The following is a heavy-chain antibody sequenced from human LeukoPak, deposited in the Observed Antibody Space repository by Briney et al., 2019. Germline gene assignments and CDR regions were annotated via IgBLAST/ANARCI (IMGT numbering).Heavy chain of an antibody. Sequence: SEALSLTCTVSGGSISSYYWSWIRQPAGKGLEWIGRIYTSGSTNYNPSLKSRVTISVDTSKNQFSLKLSSVTAADTAVYYCASLFGDYGQYYFDYWGQGTLVTVSS. CDR2: IYTSGST. CDR1: GGSISSYY. V-gene: IGHV4-4*07. D-gene: IGHD4-17*01. CDR3: ASLFGDYGQYYFDY. J-gene: IGHJ4*02.